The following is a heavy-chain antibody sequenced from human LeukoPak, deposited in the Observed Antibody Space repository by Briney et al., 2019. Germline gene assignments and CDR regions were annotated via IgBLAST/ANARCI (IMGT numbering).Heavy chain of an antibody. Sequence: GGSLRLSCAPSGFTFSSFGMNWVRQAPGKGLEWVSSISSSSDYIYYADSVKGRFTISRDNAKNSLYLQMNSLRAEDTAVYYCARVGSSSGWFNWFDPWGQGTLVTVSS. J-gene: IGHJ5*02. D-gene: IGHD6-19*01. CDR3: ARVGSSSGWFNWFDP. CDR2: ISSSSDYI. CDR1: GFTFSSFG. V-gene: IGHV3-21*01.